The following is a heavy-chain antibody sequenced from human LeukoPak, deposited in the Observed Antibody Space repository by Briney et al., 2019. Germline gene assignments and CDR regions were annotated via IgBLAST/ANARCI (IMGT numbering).Heavy chain of an antibody. J-gene: IGHJ4*02. V-gene: IGHV3-64*01. D-gene: IGHD6-13*01. CDR1: VFTFSSYA. Sequence: PGGSLRLSCAASVFTFSSYAMYWVRQAPGKGLEYVSAISTNGGSTYYANSVKGRFTISRDNSKNTLYLQMGSLRAEDMAVYYCAGGSSWYRGIDYWGQGTLVTVSS. CDR2: ISTNGGST. CDR3: AGGSSWYRGIDY.